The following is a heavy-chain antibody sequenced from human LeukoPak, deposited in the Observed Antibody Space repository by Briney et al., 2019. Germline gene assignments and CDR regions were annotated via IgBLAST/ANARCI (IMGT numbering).Heavy chain of an antibody. CDR3: TGTYCSNTSCYTGLFDP. CDR2: INGDGTET. V-gene: IGHV3-74*01. Sequence: GGSLRLSCAASAFTFSTYWMHWVRQAPGKGLLWVSRINGDGTETDYADSVKGRFTITRDNAKNTLYLQMNSLRAEDTAVYYCTGTYCSNTSCYTGLFDPWGQGTLVVVSS. J-gene: IGHJ5*02. D-gene: IGHD2-2*02. CDR1: AFTFSTYW.